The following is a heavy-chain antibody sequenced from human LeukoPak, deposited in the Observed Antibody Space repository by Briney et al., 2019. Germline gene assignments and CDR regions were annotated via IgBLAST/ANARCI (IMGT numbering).Heavy chain of an antibody. CDR1: GGYISTYY. Sequence: SETLSLSCTVSGGYISTYYWGWVRQTPGQGLAWLGYISYSGTTTYSPSLQSRVTISLDTSENQFSLRLHSLTAADTAVYYCARAFSAWPHAFDIWGQGTMVTVSS. CDR2: ISYSGTT. J-gene: IGHJ3*02. CDR3: ARAFSAWPHAFDI. V-gene: IGHV4-59*13. D-gene: IGHD6-19*01.